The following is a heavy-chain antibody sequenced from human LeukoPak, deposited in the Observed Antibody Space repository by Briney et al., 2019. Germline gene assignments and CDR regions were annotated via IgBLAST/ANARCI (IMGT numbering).Heavy chain of an antibody. CDR2: IIPIFGTA. V-gene: IGHV1-69*05. D-gene: IGHD5-18*01. CDR3: ARDKGGYSYGYFPHY. Sequence: SVKVSCKASGGTFSSYAISWVRQASGQGLEWMGGIIPIFGTANYAQKFQGRVTITTDESTSTAYMELSSLRSEDTAVYYCARDKGGYSYGYFPHYWGQGTLVTVSS. J-gene: IGHJ4*02. CDR1: GGTFSSYA.